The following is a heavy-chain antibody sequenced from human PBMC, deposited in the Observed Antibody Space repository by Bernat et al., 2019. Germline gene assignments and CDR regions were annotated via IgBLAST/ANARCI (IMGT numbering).Heavy chain of an antibody. CDR2: IYYSGST. D-gene: IGHD2-15*01. CDR1: GGSISSSSYY. CDR3: ARRHGGSCYPGRIDY. V-gene: IGHV4-39*01. Sequence: QLQLQESGPGLVKPSETLSLTCTVSGGSISSSSYYWGWIRQPPGKGLEWIGSIYYSGSTYYNPSLKSRVTISVDTSKNKFSLKLSSVTAADTAVYYCARRHGGSCYPGRIDYWGQGTLVTVSS. J-gene: IGHJ4*02.